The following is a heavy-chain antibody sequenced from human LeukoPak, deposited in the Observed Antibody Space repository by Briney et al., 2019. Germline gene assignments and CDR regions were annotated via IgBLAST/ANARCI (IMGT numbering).Heavy chain of an antibody. CDR3: AKAAYFYGSGSYYNDY. CDR2: ISTSGDSI. CDR1: GFTFSSYA. J-gene: IGHJ4*02. V-gene: IGHV3-23*01. D-gene: IGHD3-10*01. Sequence: GGSLRLSCAASGFTFSSYAMNWVRQAPGKGLEWVSVISTSGDSIYYADAVKGRFTISRDNSKNTVYLQMNSLRAEDTAVYFCAKAAYFYGSGSYYNDYWGQGTLVTVSS.